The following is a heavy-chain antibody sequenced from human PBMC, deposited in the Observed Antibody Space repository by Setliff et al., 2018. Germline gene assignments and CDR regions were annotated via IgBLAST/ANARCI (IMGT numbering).Heavy chain of an antibody. D-gene: IGHD2-2*01. Sequence: GGSLRLSCAASGFTFSSYSMNWVRQAPGEGLEWVSSISSSSSYIYYADSVKGRFTISRDNAKNSLYLQMNSLRAEDTAVYYCARSESCGATNCSPFDYWGQGTLVTVSS. CDR2: ISSSSSYI. CDR1: GFTFSSYS. V-gene: IGHV3-21*01. J-gene: IGHJ4*02. CDR3: ARSESCGATNCSPFDY.